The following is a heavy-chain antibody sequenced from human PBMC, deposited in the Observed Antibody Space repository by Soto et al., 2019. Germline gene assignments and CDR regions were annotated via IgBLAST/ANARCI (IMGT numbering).Heavy chain of an antibody. Sequence: SETLSLTCTVSGGSISSYYWSWIRQPPGKGLEWIGYIYYSGSTNYNPSLKSRVTISVDTSKNQFSLKLSSVTAADTAVYYCARLMGLWSGYPNWYFDLWGRGTLVTVSS. CDR2: IYYSGST. D-gene: IGHD3-3*01. CDR3: ARLMGLWSGYPNWYFDL. J-gene: IGHJ2*01. V-gene: IGHV4-59*01. CDR1: GGSISSYY.